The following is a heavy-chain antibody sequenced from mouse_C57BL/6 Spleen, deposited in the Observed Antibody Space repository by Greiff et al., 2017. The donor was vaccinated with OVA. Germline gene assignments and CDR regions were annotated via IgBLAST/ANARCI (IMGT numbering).Heavy chain of an antibody. CDR3: ARFPPGNWYFDV. Sequence: QVQLKQPGAELVMPGASVKLSCKASGYTFTSYWMHWVKQRPGQGLEWIGEIDPSDSYTNYNQKFKGKSTLTVDKSSSTAYMQLSSLTSEDSAVYDCARFPPGNWYFDVWGTGTTVTVSS. CDR1: GYTFTSYW. J-gene: IGHJ1*03. D-gene: IGHD4-1*01. V-gene: IGHV1-69*01. CDR2: IDPSDSYT.